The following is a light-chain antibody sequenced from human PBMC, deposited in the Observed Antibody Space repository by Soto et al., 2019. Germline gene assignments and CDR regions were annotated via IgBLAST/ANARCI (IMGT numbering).Light chain of an antibody. Sequence: QSVLTQPPSASGTPGQRVTISCSGSSSSVGSNAVNWYQHIPGTAPQLLIHNNNQRPSGVPDRFSGSKSGTSASLTISGLQSEDEADYYCAAWDGSLSAVLFGGGTKVTVL. J-gene: IGLJ2*01. CDR1: SSSVGSNA. CDR2: NNN. V-gene: IGLV1-44*01. CDR3: AAWDGSLSAVL.